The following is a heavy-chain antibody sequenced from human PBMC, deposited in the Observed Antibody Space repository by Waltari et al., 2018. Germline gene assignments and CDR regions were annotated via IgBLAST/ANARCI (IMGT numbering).Heavy chain of an antibody. D-gene: IGHD3-10*01. CDR1: GFTFSNYS. V-gene: IGHV3-21*02. CDR2: IGTGSSFT. Sequence: EVQLVESGGGLVKPGGSLRLSCAASGFTFSNYSINWVRQAPGKGLELVSSIGTGSSFTYYADSVQGRFTISRDDAKNSLFLQMNSLRAEDTAVYYCAREDPGRIYYYYMDVWGKGTTVTVSS. J-gene: IGHJ6*03. CDR3: AREDPGRIYYYYMDV.